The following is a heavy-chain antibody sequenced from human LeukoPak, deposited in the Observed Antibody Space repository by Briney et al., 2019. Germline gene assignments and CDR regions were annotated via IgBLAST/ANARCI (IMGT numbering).Heavy chain of an antibody. V-gene: IGHV4-31*03. CDR2: IDYSGKT. CDR3: ARGLRAACPSDY. D-gene: IGHD6-13*01. CDR1: GVSISGRGY. Sequence: SETLSLTCSVSGVSISGRGYWGWIRQHPGKGLEWIGYIDYSGKTYYKPSLQSRVTISVDTSKNQFSLKLSSVTAADTAVYYCARGLRAACPSDYWGQGTLVTVSS. J-gene: IGHJ4*02.